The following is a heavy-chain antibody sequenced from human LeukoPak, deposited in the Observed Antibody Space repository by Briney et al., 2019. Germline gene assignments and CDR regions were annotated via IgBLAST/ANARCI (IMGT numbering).Heavy chain of an antibody. CDR2: ISYDGSNK. CDR1: GFTLSSYA. V-gene: IGHV3-30*04. J-gene: IGHJ4*02. D-gene: IGHD3-10*01. CDR3: ARVSSGSPSY. Sequence: GGSLRLSCAASGFTLSSYAMHWVRQAPGKGLEWVAVISYDGSNKYYADSVKGRFTISRDNSKNTLYLQMNSLRAEDTAVYYCARVSSGSPSYWGQGTLVTVSS.